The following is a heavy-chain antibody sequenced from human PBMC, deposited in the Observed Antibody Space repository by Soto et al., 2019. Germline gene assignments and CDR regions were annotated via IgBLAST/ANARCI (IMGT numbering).Heavy chain of an antibody. Sequence: QVQLVESGGGVVQPGRSLRLSCVASGLTFSSYGMHWVRQVPGKGLEWVAVISYDGTYKHYADSVKGRFTISRDNYKNTPYLQMNSLRVEDTAMYYCAKDRPTSSSGPAHWAQGTLVTVS. V-gene: IGHV3-30*18. CDR2: ISYDGTYK. J-gene: IGHJ4*02. CDR3: AKDRPTSSSGPAH. CDR1: GLTFSSYG. D-gene: IGHD6-13*01.